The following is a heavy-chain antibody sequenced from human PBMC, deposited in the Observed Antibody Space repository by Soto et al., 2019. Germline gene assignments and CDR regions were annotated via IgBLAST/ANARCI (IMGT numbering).Heavy chain of an antibody. CDR1: GGSISSGGYY. CDR3: ARAGHSRSPEGANWFDP. Sequence: PSETLSLTCTVSGGSISSGGYYWSWIRQHPGKGLEWIGYIYYSGSTYFNPSLKSRLTISVDTSKNQFSLQLSSVTAADTAVYYCARAGHSRSPEGANWFDPWGQGTLVTVSS. V-gene: IGHV4-31*03. D-gene: IGHD3-16*01. J-gene: IGHJ5*02. CDR2: IYYSGST.